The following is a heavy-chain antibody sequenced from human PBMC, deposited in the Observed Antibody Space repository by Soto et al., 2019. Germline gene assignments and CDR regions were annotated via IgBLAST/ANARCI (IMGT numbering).Heavy chain of an antibody. CDR2: IYYSGST. J-gene: IGHJ3*02. D-gene: IGHD1-1*01. Sequence: SEILSLTWTVSGGSISSGGYYWSWIRQHPGKGLEWIGYIYYSGSTYYNPSLKSRVTISVDTSKNQFSLKLSSVTAADTAVYYCARALNEDHDAFDIWGQGTMVTLSS. CDR1: GGSISSGGYY. V-gene: IGHV4-31*02. CDR3: ARALNEDHDAFDI.